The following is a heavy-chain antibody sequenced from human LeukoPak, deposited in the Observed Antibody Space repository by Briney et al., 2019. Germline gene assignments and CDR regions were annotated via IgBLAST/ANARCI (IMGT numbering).Heavy chain of an antibody. CDR2: INPGGSST. CDR3: ARGGYGDYVAEGDY. V-gene: IGHV1-46*01. Sequence: ASVKVSCKASGYTFTSCNIHWVRQAPGQGLEWMGMINPGGSSTTYAQKFQDRVTMTRDTSTSTVYMELSSLRSEDTAVYYCARGGYGDYVAEGDYWGQGTLVTVSS. J-gene: IGHJ4*02. D-gene: IGHD4-17*01. CDR1: GYTFTSCN.